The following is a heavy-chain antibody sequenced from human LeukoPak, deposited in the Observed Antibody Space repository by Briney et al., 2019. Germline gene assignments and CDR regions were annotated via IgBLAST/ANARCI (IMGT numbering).Heavy chain of an antibody. CDR3: ARDNKDIVVVPAEIGAFDI. J-gene: IGHJ3*02. CDR2: IYYSGST. Sequence: SQTLSLTCTVSGGSISSGGYSWSWIRQHPGKGLESIGYIYYSGSTYYNPSLKSRVTISVDTSKNQFSLKLSSVTAADTAVYYCARDNKDIVVVPAEIGAFDIWGQGTMVTVSS. V-gene: IGHV4-31*03. CDR1: GGSISSGGYS. D-gene: IGHD2-2*01.